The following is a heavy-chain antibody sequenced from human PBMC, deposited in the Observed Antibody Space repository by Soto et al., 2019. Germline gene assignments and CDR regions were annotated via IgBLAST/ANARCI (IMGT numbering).Heavy chain of an antibody. Sequence: QVQLVQSGAEVKRPGASVRVSCKASGYRFTSAGINWVRQAPGQGLEWMGWVSPYYGSTKYARKFQGRVTMTTDMSTTTASMELRSLTVDDTAVYFCSRGDYLHDLLGQGTLVTVSS. CDR1: GYRFTSAG. J-gene: IGHJ5*02. V-gene: IGHV1-18*01. D-gene: IGHD4-17*01. CDR3: SRGDYLHDL. CDR2: VSPYYGST.